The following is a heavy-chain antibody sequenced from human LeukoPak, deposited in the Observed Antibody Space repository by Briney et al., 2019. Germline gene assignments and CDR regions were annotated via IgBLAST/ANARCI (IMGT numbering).Heavy chain of an antibody. CDR3: ARGRTAGYCSSTSCYPYYFDY. J-gene: IGHJ4*02. Sequence: SETLSLTCTVSGGSISSYYWSWIRQPAGKGLEWIGRIYTSGSTNYNPSLKSRVTMSVDTSKNQFSLKLSSVTAADTAVYYCARGRTAGYCSSTSCYPYYFDYWGQGTLVTVSS. CDR2: IYTSGST. V-gene: IGHV4-4*07. CDR1: GGSISSYY. D-gene: IGHD2-2*01.